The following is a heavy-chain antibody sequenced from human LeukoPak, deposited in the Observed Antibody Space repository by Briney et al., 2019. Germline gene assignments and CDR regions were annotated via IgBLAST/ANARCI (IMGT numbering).Heavy chain of an antibody. CDR3: GATVTTPYYYYGMDV. CDR1: GFTVSSNY. Sequence: SGGSLRLSCAASGFTVSSNYMSWVRQAPGKGLEWVSVIYSGGSTYYADSVKGRFTISRHNSKNTLYLQMNSLRAEDTAVYYCGATVTTPYYYYGMDVWGQGTTVTVSS. V-gene: IGHV3-53*04. J-gene: IGHJ6*02. CDR2: IYSGGST. D-gene: IGHD4-17*01.